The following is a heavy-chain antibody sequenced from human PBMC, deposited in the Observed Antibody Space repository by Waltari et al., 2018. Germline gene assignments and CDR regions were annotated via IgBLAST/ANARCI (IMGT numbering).Heavy chain of an antibody. J-gene: IGHJ4*02. CDR2: LYWNDDK. Sequence: QITLKESGPTLVKPTQTLTLTCTFSGFSLSTSGVGVGWIRQPPGKALEWLALLYWNDDKRYSPSLKIRLTITKYTSKIQVVLTMTNMDPVDTATYYCAHSASGYDLGDFDYWGQGTLVTVSS. D-gene: IGHD5-12*01. CDR3: AHSASGYDLGDFDY. CDR1: GFSLSTSGVG. V-gene: IGHV2-5*01.